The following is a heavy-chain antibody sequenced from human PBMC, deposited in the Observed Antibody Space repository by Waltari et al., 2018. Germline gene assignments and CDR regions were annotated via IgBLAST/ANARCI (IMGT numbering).Heavy chain of an antibody. V-gene: IGHV4-59*11. CDR3: ARDRGGRMTTVTSWYFDL. Sequence: QVQLQESGPGLVKPSETLSLTCTVSGGSISSHYWSWIRQPPGKGLEWIGYIYYSGSTTYNPSLKSRVTISVDTSKNQFSLKLSSVTAADTAVYYCARDRGGRMTTVTSWYFDLWGRGTLVTVSS. J-gene: IGHJ2*01. CDR1: GGSISSHY. D-gene: IGHD4-17*01. CDR2: IYYSGST.